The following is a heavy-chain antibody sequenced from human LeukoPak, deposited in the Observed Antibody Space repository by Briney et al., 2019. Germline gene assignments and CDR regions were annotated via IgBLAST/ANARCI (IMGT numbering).Heavy chain of an antibody. J-gene: IGHJ6*02. D-gene: IGHD3-10*01. CDR1: GDSISSYY. Sequence: SETLSLTCTVSGDSISSYYWTWIRQAPGKGLAWIGYIYYSGTTNYNPSLKSRVTISLDTSKNQFSLRLSSLTAADTAVYLCARSSGSGSIYYYGMDVWGQGTTVTVSS. CDR3: ARSSGSGSIYYYGMDV. CDR2: IYYSGTT. V-gene: IGHV4-59*01.